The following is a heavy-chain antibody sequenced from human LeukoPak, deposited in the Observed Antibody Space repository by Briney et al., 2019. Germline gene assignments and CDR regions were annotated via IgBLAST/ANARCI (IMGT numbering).Heavy chain of an antibody. Sequence: GRSLRLSCAASGFTFSSYAMHWVRQAPGKGLEWVAVISYDGSNKYYADSVKGRFTISRDNSKNTLYLQMNSLRAEDTAVYYCARDRRYHYDSSGSLEDYWGQGTLVTVSS. D-gene: IGHD3-22*01. CDR2: ISYDGSNK. V-gene: IGHV3-30-3*01. CDR1: GFTFSSYA. CDR3: ARDRRYHYDSSGSLEDY. J-gene: IGHJ4*02.